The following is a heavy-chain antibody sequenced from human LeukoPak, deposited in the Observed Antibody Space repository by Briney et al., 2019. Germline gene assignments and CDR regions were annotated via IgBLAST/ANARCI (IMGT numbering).Heavy chain of an antibody. CDR1: GFTFSNYV. Sequence: GGSLRLSCLVSGFTFSNYVMYWVRQTPGKGLECISSINENGGSTSYTDSVKGRFTISRDNSKNTLYLQMSSLRAEDTAVYYCAKEAVITYTSSWYYFDYWGQGTLVTVSS. CDR2: INENGGST. V-gene: IGHV3-64*04. D-gene: IGHD6-13*01. J-gene: IGHJ4*02. CDR3: AKEAVITYTSSWYYFDY.